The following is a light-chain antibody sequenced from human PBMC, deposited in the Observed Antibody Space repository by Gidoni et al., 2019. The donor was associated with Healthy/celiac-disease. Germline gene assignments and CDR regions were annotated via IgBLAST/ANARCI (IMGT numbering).Light chain of an antibody. V-gene: IGKV3-11*01. Sequence: EIVLTQSPATLSLSPGERATHASRASQSVSSYLAWYQQKPGQAPRLLIYDASNRAAGIPARFSGSGSGTDFTLTISSLEPEDFAVYYCQQRSNWPTFGQGTRLEIK. J-gene: IGKJ5*01. CDR3: QQRSNWPT. CDR2: DAS. CDR1: QSVSSY.